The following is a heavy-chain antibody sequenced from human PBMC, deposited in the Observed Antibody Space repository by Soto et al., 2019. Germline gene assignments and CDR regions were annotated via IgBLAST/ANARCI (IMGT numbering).Heavy chain of an antibody. CDR1: GYTFTSYD. CDR2: MNPNSGNT. CDR3: ARGSMTTVTMDG. J-gene: IGHJ6*02. D-gene: IGHD4-17*01. Sequence: ASVKVSCKASGYTFTSYDINWVRQATGQGLERMGWMNPNSGNTGYAQKFQGRVTMTRNTSISTAYMELSSLRSEDTAVYYCARGSMTTVTMDGWGQGTTVTVSS. V-gene: IGHV1-8*01.